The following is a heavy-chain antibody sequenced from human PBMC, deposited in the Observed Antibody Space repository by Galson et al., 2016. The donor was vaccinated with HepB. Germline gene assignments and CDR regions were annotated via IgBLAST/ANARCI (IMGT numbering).Heavy chain of an antibody. CDR1: GFTFSSYA. CDR2: ITISGDYR. CDR3: AKDLIAVAGPYFDS. J-gene: IGHJ4*02. D-gene: IGHD6-19*01. Sequence: SLRLSCAASGFTFSSYAMRWVRQAPGKGLEWVSAITISGDYRYYADSVKGRFTISRDNSKNTLYLQMTSLRAEDTAVYYCAKDLIAVAGPYFDSWGQGTLVTVSS. V-gene: IGHV3-23*01.